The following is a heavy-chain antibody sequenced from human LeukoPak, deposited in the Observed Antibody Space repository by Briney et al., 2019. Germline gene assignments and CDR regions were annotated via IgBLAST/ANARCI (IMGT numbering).Heavy chain of an antibody. D-gene: IGHD3-10*01. CDR2: INHSGST. CDR1: GGSISYYY. J-gene: IGHJ4*02. CDR3: ARTYYYGSGSYFRRMYYFDY. V-gene: IGHV4-34*01. Sequence: PSETLSLTCTVSGGSISYYYWSWIRQPPGKGLEWIGEINHSGSTNYNPSLKSRVTISVDTSKNQFSLKLSSVTAADTAVYYCARTYYYGSGSYFRRMYYFDYWGQGTLVTVSS.